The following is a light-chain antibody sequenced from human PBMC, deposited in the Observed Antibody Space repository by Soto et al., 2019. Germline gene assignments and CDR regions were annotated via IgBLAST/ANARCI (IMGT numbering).Light chain of an antibody. CDR3: QQANSFPRT. V-gene: IGKV1-39*01. CDR1: QSITSY. Sequence: DIQMTQSPSSLSASVGDRVTITCRASQSITSYLNWYQQKPGKAPKLLIYAASSLQSGVPSRFGGSGSETDFTLTISSLQPEDFATYYCQQANSFPRTFGGGTKVDIK. J-gene: IGKJ4*01. CDR2: AAS.